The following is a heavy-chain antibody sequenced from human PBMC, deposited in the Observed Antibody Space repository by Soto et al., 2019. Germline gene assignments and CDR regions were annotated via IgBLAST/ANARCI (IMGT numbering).Heavy chain of an antibody. CDR1: GYTFTSYG. CDR2: ISAYNGNT. D-gene: IGHD3-9*01. CDR3: ARVPGYYDILTGPYYYYGMDV. V-gene: IGHV1-18*01. J-gene: IGHJ6*02. Sequence: ASVKVSCKASGYTFTSYGIIWVRQAPGQGLEWMGWISAYNGNTNYAQKLQGRVTMTTDTSTSTAYMELRSLRSDDTAVYYCARVPGYYDILTGPYYYYGMDVWGQGTTVTVSS.